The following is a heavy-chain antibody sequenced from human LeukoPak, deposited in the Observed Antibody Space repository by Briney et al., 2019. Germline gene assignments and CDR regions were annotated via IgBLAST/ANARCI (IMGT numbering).Heavy chain of an antibody. CDR3: AREGQWLVPWAAFDI. J-gene: IGHJ3*02. CDR2: INHRGRT. V-gene: IGHV4-34*01. CDR1: GGSFSGDY. Sequence: SETLCLTCAVSGGSFSGDYWSWVRQPPGKGLEWVGEINHRGRTNYSPSLKSRVTISVDTSKNHFSLKLISVTAADTAVYSCAREGQWLVPWAAFDIWGQGTMVTVSS. D-gene: IGHD6-19*01.